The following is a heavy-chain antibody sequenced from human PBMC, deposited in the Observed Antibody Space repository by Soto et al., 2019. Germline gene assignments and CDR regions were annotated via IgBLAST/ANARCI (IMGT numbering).Heavy chain of an antibody. V-gene: IGHV3-23*01. CDR3: AKDADYKDGLWLMDS. Sequence: EVQLLESGGGLVQPGGSLRLSCAASGFTFSTYAMSWVRQAPGKGLEWVSAISGSGSQIHYADSVKGRFTISKDNSKNTVYLQMNSLRDEDTAVYYCAKDADYKDGLWLMDSWGQGTLVTVSS. CDR2: ISGSGSQI. CDR1: GFTFSTYA. D-gene: IGHD3-10*01. J-gene: IGHJ1*01.